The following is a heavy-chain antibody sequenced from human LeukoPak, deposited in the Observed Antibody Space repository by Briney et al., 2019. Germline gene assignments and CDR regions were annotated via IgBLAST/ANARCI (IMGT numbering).Heavy chain of an antibody. CDR1: GGTFISYA. CDR3: ARVPTTVTTWFDY. D-gene: IGHD4-17*01. CDR2: IIPIFGTA. V-gene: IGHV1-69*05. J-gene: IGHJ4*02. Sequence: ASVKVSCKASGGTFISYAISWVRQAPGQGLEWMGGIIPIFGTANYAQKFQGRVTITTDESMSTAYMELSSLRSEDTAVYYCARVPTTVTTWFDYWGQGTLVTVSS.